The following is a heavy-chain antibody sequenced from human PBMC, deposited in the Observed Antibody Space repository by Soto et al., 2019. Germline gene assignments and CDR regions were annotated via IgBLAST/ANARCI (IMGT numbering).Heavy chain of an antibody. CDR3: AKDRTKNDFWSGYRYYYYGMDV. CDR1: GFTFSSYG. Sequence: QVQLVESGGGVVQPGRSLRLSCAASGFTFSSYGMHWVRQAPGKGLEWVAVISYDGSNKYYADSVKGRFTISRDNSKNTLYLQMNNLRAEDTAVYYCAKDRTKNDFWSGYRYYYYGMDVWGQGTTVTVSS. J-gene: IGHJ6*02. D-gene: IGHD3-3*01. V-gene: IGHV3-30*18. CDR2: ISYDGSNK.